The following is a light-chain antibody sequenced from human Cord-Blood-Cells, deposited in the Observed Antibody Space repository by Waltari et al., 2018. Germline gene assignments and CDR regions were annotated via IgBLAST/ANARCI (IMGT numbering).Light chain of an antibody. CDR3: AAWDDSLSGPV. Sequence: QSLMTQPPPASRTPAGRAAVPRAGSCTNSGGTYLHLYQQLPGTAPKLLIYRNNQRPSGVPDRFSGSKSGTSASLAISGLRSEDEADYYCAAWDDSLSGPVFGGGTKLTVL. V-gene: IGLV1-47*01. CDR2: RNN. CDR1: CTNSGGTY. J-gene: IGLJ2*01.